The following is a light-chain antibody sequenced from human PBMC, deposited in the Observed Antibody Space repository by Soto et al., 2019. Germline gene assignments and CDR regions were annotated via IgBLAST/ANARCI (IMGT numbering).Light chain of an antibody. J-gene: IGLJ1*01. CDR2: EVS. Sequence: SALTQPPSASGSPGQSVTISCTGTSSDVGGYNYVSWYQQHPGKAPKLMIYEVSKRPSGVPDRFSGSKSGNTASLTVSGLQAEDEAAYSSDTYAGTNHVSVPGTK. CDR3: DTYAGTNHV. V-gene: IGLV2-8*01. CDR1: SSDVGGYNY.